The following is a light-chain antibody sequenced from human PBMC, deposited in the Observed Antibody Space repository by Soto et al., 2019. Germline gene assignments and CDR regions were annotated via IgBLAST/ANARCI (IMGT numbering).Light chain of an antibody. J-gene: IGKJ1*01. CDR1: QDISNY. V-gene: IGKV1-33*01. CDR3: QQYDNLSWK. CDR2: DAS. Sequence: IWMTQSPSSLSASVGDRVTITCQASQDISNYLNWYQQKPGKAPKLLIYDASNLEIGVPSRFSGSGSGTDFTFTISSLQSEDIATYYCQQYDNLSWKFGQGTKVDIK.